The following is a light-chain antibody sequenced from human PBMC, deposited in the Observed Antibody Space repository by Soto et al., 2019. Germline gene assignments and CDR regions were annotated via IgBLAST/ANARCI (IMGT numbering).Light chain of an antibody. CDR1: QSIRSHY. J-gene: IGKJ1*01. CDR3: QQYGSSGT. V-gene: IGKV3-20*01. Sequence: EIVLTQSPGTLSLSPGERATLSCRASQSIRSHYLAWYQQKPGQAPRLLISGAHNRAPGIPDRFSGSESGTDFTLRISRLEPEDFAVYYCQQYGSSGTFGQGTKVDIK. CDR2: GAH.